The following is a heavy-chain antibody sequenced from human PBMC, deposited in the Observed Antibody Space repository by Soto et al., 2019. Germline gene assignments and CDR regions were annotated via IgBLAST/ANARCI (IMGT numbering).Heavy chain of an antibody. CDR3: ARDIGAGLVDY. CDR1: GYTFTSYG. V-gene: IGHV1-18*01. CDR2: INVYNGNT. Sequence: QVQLVQSGAEVKKPGASVKVSCKASGYTFTSYGITWVRQAPGQGLEWMGWINVYNGNTNYAQKLQGRVTTTTDTATSKAYMERRRLRSDDTAVYSCARDIGAGLVDYWGQGTLVTVSS. J-gene: IGHJ4*02. D-gene: IGHD6-19*01.